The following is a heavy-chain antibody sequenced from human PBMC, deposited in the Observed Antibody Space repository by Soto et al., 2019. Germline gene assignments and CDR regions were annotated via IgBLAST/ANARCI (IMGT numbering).Heavy chain of an antibody. D-gene: IGHD5-12*01. CDR3: AGLVGAYDSYFGH. CDR1: GYDFARTW. Sequence: GESLKISCKASGYDFARTWIGWVRQLPGKGLDWLGIIYPGDSETRYSPSFRGQVTFSVDMSISTAYLQWSSLKTSDIAIYYCAGLVGAYDSYFGHWGQGTRVTVSS. V-gene: IGHV5-51*01. CDR2: IYPGDSET. J-gene: IGHJ4*01.